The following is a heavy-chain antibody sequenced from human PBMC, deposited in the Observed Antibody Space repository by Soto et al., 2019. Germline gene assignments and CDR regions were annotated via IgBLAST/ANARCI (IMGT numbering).Heavy chain of an antibody. J-gene: IGHJ5*02. CDR3: AREIVTAGGNNYFDP. CDR1: GGTVANSHW. D-gene: IGHD2-21*02. CDR2: VYHTGDT. Sequence: SETLSLTCAVSGGTVANSHWWSWVRQSPGGGLEWIGNVYHTGDTNFNPSLQSRVTISVDKSNNQFSLRLHSLTAADTAVYFCAREIVTAGGNNYFDPWGPGTLVTSPQ. V-gene: IGHV4-4*02.